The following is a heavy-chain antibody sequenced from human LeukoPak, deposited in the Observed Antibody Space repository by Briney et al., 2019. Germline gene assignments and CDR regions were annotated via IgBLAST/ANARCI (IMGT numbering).Heavy chain of an antibody. CDR2: INWNGGGT. J-gene: IGHJ6*02. Sequence: GGSLRLSCAAPGFTFKDYGMHLVRHPPGKGLEWVSGINWNGGGTDYADSVKGRFTISRDNAKNSLYLQMTSLRPEDTALYYCAKHLRATNTYIFFGLDVWGQGTTVTVSS. CDR3: AKHLRATNTYIFFGLDV. V-gene: IGHV3-9*01. D-gene: IGHD1-26*01. CDR1: GFTFKDYG.